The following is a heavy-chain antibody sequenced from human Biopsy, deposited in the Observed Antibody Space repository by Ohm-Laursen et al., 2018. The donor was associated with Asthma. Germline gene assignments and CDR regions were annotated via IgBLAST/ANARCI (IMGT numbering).Heavy chain of an antibody. CDR2: INAANGNT. J-gene: IGHJ3*02. Sequence: KISCKASGHTFINYAIHWVRQAPGHSLEWMGWINAANGNTKYSQKFQGRLTISRDTSASTAYMDLSSLRSEDTAVYYCARTYFDFLTGQVHDAFAMWGQGTMVTVSS. CDR3: ARTYFDFLTGQVHDAFAM. CDR1: GHTFINYA. D-gene: IGHD3-9*01. V-gene: IGHV1-3*01.